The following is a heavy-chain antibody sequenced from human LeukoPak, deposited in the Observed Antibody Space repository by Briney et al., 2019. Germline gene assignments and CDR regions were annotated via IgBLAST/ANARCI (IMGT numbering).Heavy chain of an antibody. CDR3: ATGRPRDTVLVPGSTFDY. J-gene: IGHJ4*02. Sequence: GGSLRLSCAASGFTLNNYAMHWVRQAPGKGLEWVSAISDDGSDKYYADSVNVRFPISRDSSKNTLYLQMNSLRADDTAVYYCATGRPRDTVLVPGSTFDYWGQGTRVTVSS. CDR1: GFTLNNYA. CDR2: ISDDGSDK. V-gene: IGHV3-33*05. D-gene: IGHD5-18*01.